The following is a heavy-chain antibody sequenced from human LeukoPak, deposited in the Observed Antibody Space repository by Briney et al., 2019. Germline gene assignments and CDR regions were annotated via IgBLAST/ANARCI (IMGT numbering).Heavy chain of an antibody. D-gene: IGHD2-2*01. CDR1: EGTFSSYA. J-gene: IGHJ4*02. CDR2: IIPILGIA. CDR3: AREYCSGTSCYFDY. V-gene: IGHV1-69*04. Sequence: ASVKVSCKASEGTFSSYAISWVRQAPGQGLEWMGRIIPILGIANYAQRFQGRVTITADKSTSTAYMELSSLRSEDTAVYYCAREYCSGTSCYFDYWGQGTLVTVSS.